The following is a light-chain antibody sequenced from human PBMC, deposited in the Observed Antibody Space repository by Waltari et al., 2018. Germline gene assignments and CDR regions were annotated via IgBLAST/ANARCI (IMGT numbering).Light chain of an antibody. CDR3: CSYAGSSSLV. V-gene: IGLV2-11*01. CDR2: DVS. J-gene: IGLJ3*02. CDR1: SNDVGGYNY. Sequence: QSALTQPRSVSGSPGQSVTLSCSGTSNDVGGYNYVSWYQQHPGKAPKLIIYDVSKRPSGVPDRFSGSKSGNTASLTISGLQSEDEADYFCCSYAGSSSLVFGGGSSLTVL.